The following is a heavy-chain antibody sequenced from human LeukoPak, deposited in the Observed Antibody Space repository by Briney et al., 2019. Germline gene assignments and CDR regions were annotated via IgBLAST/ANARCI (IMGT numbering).Heavy chain of an antibody. CDR3: AKGRMSPYSSSWYYFDY. CDR1: GFTFSSYG. CDR2: ISYDGSNK. D-gene: IGHD6-13*01. V-gene: IGHV3-30*18. Sequence: GGSLRLSCAASGFTFSSYGMHWVRQAPGKGLEWVAVISYDGSNKYYADSVKGRFAISRDNSKNTLYLQMNSLRAEDTAVYYCAKGRMSPYSSSWYYFDYWGQGTLVTVSS. J-gene: IGHJ4*02.